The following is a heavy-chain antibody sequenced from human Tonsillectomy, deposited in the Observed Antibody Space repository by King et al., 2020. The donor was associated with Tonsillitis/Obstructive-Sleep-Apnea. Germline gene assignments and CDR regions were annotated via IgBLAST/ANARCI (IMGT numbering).Heavy chain of an antibody. CDR3: ARSDSSGYYLVAFDI. V-gene: IGHV5-10-1*01. D-gene: IGHD3-22*01. J-gene: IGHJ3*02. CDR1: GYSFPTYW. CDR2: IDPSDSYT. Sequence: QLVQSGAEVKKPGESLRISCKGSGYSFPTYWISWVRQMPGKGLEWMGRIDPSDSYTDYSPSFQGRVTISADKSLSTAYLQWSSLKASDPAMYYCARSDSSGYYLVAFDIWGQGTMVTVSS.